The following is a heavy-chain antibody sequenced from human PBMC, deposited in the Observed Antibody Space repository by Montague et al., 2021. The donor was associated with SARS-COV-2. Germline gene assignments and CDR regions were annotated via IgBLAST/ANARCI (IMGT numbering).Heavy chain of an antibody. CDR2: ITSSSDYI. D-gene: IGHD5-24*01. J-gene: IGHJ3*01. V-gene: IGHV3-21*01. CDR1: GLTFSSYS. Sequence: SLRLSCAASGLTFSSYSMVWVRQAPGKGLEWMSSITSSSDYIHYAVSVKGRFTISRDNDRNSLYLLMNSLRAEDTAVYYCARGEMATISESFDLWGQGTMVTVSS. CDR3: ARGEMATISESFDL.